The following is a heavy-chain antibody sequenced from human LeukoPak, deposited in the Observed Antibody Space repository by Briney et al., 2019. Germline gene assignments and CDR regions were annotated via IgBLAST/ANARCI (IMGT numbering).Heavy chain of an antibody. Sequence: GASVKVSCKASGYTFTGYFIQWVRQAPGQGLEWMGWISSNSGGTNYAQKFQGRVTMTRDTSISTTYMELSSLRSDDTAVYYCARVEYTVAGLLLHLFDYWGQGTLVAVSS. CDR2: ISSNSGGT. J-gene: IGHJ4*02. V-gene: IGHV1-2*02. D-gene: IGHD5/OR15-5a*01. CDR3: ARVEYTVAGLLLHLFDY. CDR1: GYTFTGYF.